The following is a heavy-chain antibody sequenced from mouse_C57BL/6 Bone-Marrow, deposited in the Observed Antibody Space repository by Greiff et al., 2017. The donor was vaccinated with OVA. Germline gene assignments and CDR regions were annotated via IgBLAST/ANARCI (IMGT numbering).Heavy chain of an antibody. CDR1: GYTFTSYG. CDR2: IYPRSGNT. CDR3: AGDSSGYYAMDY. Sequence: QVQLQQSGAELARPGASVKLSCKASGYTFTSYGISWVKQRTGQGLEWIGEIYPRSGNTYYNEKFKGKATLTADKSSSTTYLELRSLTSEDSAVYFCAGDSSGYYAMDYWGQGTSVTVSS. J-gene: IGHJ4*01. D-gene: IGHD3-2*02. V-gene: IGHV1-81*01.